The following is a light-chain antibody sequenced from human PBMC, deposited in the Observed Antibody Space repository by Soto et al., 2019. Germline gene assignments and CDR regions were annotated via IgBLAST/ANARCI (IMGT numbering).Light chain of an antibody. Sequence: EIVLTQSPGTQSLSPGERATLSCRASQSVSSSYLAWYQQKPGQAPRLLIYGASSRATGIPDRFSGSGSGTDSTLTISRLEPEDFAVYYCQQYGSSPHTFGQGTKLEIK. CDR2: GAS. V-gene: IGKV3-20*01. CDR3: QQYGSSPHT. J-gene: IGKJ2*01. CDR1: QSVSSSY.